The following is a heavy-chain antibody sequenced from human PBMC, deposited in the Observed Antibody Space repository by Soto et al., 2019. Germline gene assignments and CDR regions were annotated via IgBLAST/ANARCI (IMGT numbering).Heavy chain of an antibody. J-gene: IGHJ4*02. CDR1: GYSFIAYY. CDR3: ASGIAAAGVLACDS. V-gene: IGHV1-2*04. Sequence: QVQLVQSGAEVKKPGASVKVSCKASGYSFIAYYMHWVRQAPGQGLEWMGWINPNSGATNYAQKFQGWVTMTRDTSNTTAYMELSGLKCDDTAVYYCASGIAAAGVLACDSWGQGTLVTVPS. D-gene: IGHD6-13*01. CDR2: INPNSGAT.